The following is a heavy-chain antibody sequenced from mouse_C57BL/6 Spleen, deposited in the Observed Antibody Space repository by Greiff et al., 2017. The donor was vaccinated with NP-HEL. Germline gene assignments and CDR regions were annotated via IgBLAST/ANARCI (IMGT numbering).Heavy chain of an antibody. V-gene: IGHV1-52*01. CDR3: ARCYYGSSYCAMDY. CDR1: GYTFTSYW. D-gene: IGHD1-1*01. J-gene: IGHJ4*01. CDR2: IDPSDSET. Sequence: VQLQQPGAELVRPGSSVKLSCKASGYTFTSYWMHWVKQRPIQGLEWIGNIDPSDSETHYNQKFKDKATLTVDKSSSTAYMQLSSLTSEDSAVYYCARCYYGSSYCAMDYWGQGTSVTVSS.